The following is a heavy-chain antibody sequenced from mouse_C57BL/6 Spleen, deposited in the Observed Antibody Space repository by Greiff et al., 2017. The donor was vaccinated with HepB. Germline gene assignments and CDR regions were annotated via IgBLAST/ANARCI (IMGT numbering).Heavy chain of an antibody. Sequence: VQLVESGAELARPGASVKMSCKASGYTFTSYTMHWVKQRPGQGLEWIGYINPSSGYTKYNQKFKDKATLTADKSSSTAYMQLSSLTSEDSAVYYCAREDDGYYFDYWGQGTTLTVSS. D-gene: IGHD2-3*01. J-gene: IGHJ2*01. V-gene: IGHV1-4*01. CDR1: GYTFTSYT. CDR3: AREDDGYYFDY. CDR2: INPSSGYT.